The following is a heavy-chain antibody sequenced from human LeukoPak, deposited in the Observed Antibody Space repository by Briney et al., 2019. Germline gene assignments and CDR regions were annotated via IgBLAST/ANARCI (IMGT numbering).Heavy chain of an antibody. V-gene: IGHV4-61*01. CDR1: GGSVSSGSYY. D-gene: IGHD6-13*01. CDR2: MSNSGHT. Sequence: SETLSLTCTVSGGSVSSGSYYWSWIRQPPGKGLEWIGFMSNSGHTDSKSRATISLDTSKSQFSLKLNSVTAADTAFYYCARVSVAGTGPDYWGQGTLVTVSS. J-gene: IGHJ4*02. CDR3: ARVSVAGTGPDY.